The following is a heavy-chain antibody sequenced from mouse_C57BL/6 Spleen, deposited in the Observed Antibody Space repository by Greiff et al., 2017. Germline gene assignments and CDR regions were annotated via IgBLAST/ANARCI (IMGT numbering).Heavy chain of an antibody. V-gene: IGHV5-17*01. CDR3: AREEYLYYFDY. J-gene: IGHJ2*01. D-gene: IGHD5-1*01. CDR1: GFTFSDYG. CDR2: ISSGSSTI. Sequence: DVKLVESGGGLVKPGGSLKLSCAASGFTFSDYGMHWVRQAPEKGLEWVAYISSGSSTIYYADTVKGRFTISRDNAKNTLFLQMTSLRSEDTAMYYCAREEYLYYFDYWGQGTTLTVSS.